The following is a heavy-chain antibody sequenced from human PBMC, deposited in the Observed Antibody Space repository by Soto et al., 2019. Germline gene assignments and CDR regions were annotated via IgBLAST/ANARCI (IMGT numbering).Heavy chain of an antibody. CDR1: GFTFSSYG. V-gene: IGHV3-33*01. D-gene: IGHD3-10*01. CDR3: ATSFSIGDQYGMDV. J-gene: IGHJ6*02. CDR2: IWYDGSNK. Sequence: QVQLVESGGGVVQPGRSLGLSCAASGFTFSSYGMHWVRQAPGTGLEWGAVIWYDGSNKYYADSVKGRFTISRDNSKNPLYLQMNSLRAEDTAVYYCATSFSIGDQYGMDVWGQGTTVTVSS.